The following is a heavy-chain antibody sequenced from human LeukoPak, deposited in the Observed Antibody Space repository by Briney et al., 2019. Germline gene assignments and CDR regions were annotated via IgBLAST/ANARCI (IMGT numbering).Heavy chain of an antibody. CDR2: INHSGST. Sequence: KPSETLSLTCAAYGWTFSGYYWSWIRQPPGKGLEWIGEINHSGSTNYNPSLKSRVTISVDTSKNQFSLKLSSVTAADTAVYYCARATLVYYDSSGYYQTWGQGTLVTVSS. D-gene: IGHD3-22*01. V-gene: IGHV4-34*01. CDR1: GWTFSGYY. CDR3: ARATLVYYDSSGYYQT. J-gene: IGHJ4*02.